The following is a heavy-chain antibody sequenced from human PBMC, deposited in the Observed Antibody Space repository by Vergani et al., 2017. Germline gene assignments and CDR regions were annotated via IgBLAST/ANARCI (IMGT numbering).Heavy chain of an antibody. V-gene: IGHV3-30*02. CDR1: GFTFSSYC. J-gene: IGHJ4*02. CDR2: IRYDGSNK. D-gene: IGHD3-22*01. CDR3: AKETYYYDSSGPGYFDY. Sequence: QVQLVESGGGVVQPGGSLRLSCAASGFTFSSYCMHWVRQAPGKGLEWVAFIRYDGSNKYYADSVKGRFTISRDNSKNTLYLQMNSLRAEDTAVYYCAKETYYYDSSGPGYFDYWGQGTLVTVSS.